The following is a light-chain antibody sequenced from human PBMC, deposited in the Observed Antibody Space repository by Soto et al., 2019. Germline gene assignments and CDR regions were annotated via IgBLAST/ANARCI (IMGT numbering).Light chain of an antibody. Sequence: QSVLTQPASVSGSPGQSITISCTGTSSDVGGHNSVAWYQHNPGKAPKLMIYDVSNRPSGVSSRFSGSKSGNTASLSISGLQAEDEADYYCSSYTSSSTLVFGTGIKVNV. CDR1: SSDVGGHNS. V-gene: IGLV2-14*01. J-gene: IGLJ1*01. CDR2: DVS. CDR3: SSYTSSSTLV.